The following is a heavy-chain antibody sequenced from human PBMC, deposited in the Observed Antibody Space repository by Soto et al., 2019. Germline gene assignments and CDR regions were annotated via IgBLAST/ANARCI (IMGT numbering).Heavy chain of an antibody. Sequence: QVQLVESGGGVVQPGRSLRLSCAASGFTFSSYGMHWVRQAPGKGLEWVAVIWYDGSNKYYADSVKGRFTISRHNSKNTLYLQMNSLRAEDTAVYYCARQAQEIAAAGTYYFDYWGQGTLVTVSS. CDR3: ARQAQEIAAAGTYYFDY. V-gene: IGHV3-33*01. D-gene: IGHD6-13*01. CDR2: IWYDGSNK. CDR1: GFTFSSYG. J-gene: IGHJ4*02.